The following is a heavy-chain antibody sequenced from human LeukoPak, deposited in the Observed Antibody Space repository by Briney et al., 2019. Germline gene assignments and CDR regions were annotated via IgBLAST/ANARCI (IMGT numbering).Heavy chain of an antibody. CDR1: GFTFSSYA. V-gene: IGHV3-30-3*02. D-gene: IGHD3-22*01. Sequence: GGSLRLSCAASGFTFSSYAMHWVRQAPGKGLEWVAVISYDGSNKYYADSVKGRFTISRDNSKNTLYLQMNSLRAEDTAVYYCAKTPGLYDSSGYYWGQGTLVTVSS. CDR2: ISYDGSNK. J-gene: IGHJ4*02. CDR3: AKTPGLYDSSGYY.